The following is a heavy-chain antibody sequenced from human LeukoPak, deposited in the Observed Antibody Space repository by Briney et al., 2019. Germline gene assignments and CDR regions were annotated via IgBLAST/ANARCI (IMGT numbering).Heavy chain of an antibody. CDR2: ISGSGGRT. CDR1: GFTFDDYG. V-gene: IGHV3-23*01. CDR3: AKDGFVPPPHSSSSGRPYYFDY. J-gene: IGHJ4*02. Sequence: PGGSLRLSCAASGFTFDDYGMSWVRQAPGKGLEWVSAISGSGGRTYYPDSVKGRFTISRDNSKNTLYLQMNSLRAEDTAIYYCAKDGFVPPPHSSSSGRPYYFDYWGQGTLVTVSS. D-gene: IGHD6-13*01.